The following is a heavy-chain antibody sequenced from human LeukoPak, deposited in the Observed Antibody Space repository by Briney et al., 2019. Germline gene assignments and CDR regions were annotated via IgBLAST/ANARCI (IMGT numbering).Heavy chain of an antibody. D-gene: IGHD6-19*01. V-gene: IGHV3-30*18. CDR1: GFPFSNYW. CDR3: AKEGTRSHSQWAFDF. CDR2: ISDGGTHL. Sequence: GGSLRLSCEASGFPFSNYWMTWVRQAPGQGLEWVAVISDGGTHLYYADSVKGRFTISRDNSESTMYLLMNSLRVEDTAVYYCAKEGTRSHSQWAFDFWGQGTMVTVSS. J-gene: IGHJ3*01.